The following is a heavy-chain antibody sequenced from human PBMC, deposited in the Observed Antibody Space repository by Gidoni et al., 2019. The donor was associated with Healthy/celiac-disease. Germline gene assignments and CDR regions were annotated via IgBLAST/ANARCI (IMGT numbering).Heavy chain of an antibody. J-gene: IGHJ4*02. V-gene: IGHV4-39*01. Sequence: QLQLQESGPGLVKPSATLSLTCTVSGGSISSSSYYWGWIRQPPGKGLEWIGSIYYSGSTYYNPSLKSRVTISVDTSKNQFSLKLSSVTAADTAVYYCARRGGYYDSSGYSQYFDYWGQGTLVTVSS. D-gene: IGHD3-22*01. CDR3: ARRGGYYDSSGYSQYFDY. CDR2: IYYSGST. CDR1: GGSISSSSYY.